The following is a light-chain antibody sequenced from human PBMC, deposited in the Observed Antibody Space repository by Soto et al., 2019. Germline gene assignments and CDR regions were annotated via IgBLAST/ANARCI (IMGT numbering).Light chain of an antibody. CDR1: SSDIGAYNF. CDR3: TSWTTSTTMI. V-gene: IGLV2-14*03. Sequence: QSVLTQPASVSGSPGQSITISCTGTSSDIGAYNFVSWYQQHPGKATKLMLYDVNIRPSGVSNRFSGSKSGNTASLTISGLQAEDEADDYCTSWTTSTTMIFGGGTKVTVL. J-gene: IGLJ2*01. CDR2: DVN.